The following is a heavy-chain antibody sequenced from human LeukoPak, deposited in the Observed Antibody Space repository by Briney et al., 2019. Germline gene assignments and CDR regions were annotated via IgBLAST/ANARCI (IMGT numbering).Heavy chain of an antibody. CDR2: ISSSGSTI. D-gene: IGHD3-10*01. CDR3: ARDVWRRGFDY. Sequence: GGSLRLSCAASGFTFGSYEMNWVRQAPGKGLEWVSYISSSGSTIYYADSVKGRFTISRDNAKNSLYLQMNSLRAEDTAVYYCARDVWRRGFDYWGQGTLVTVSS. V-gene: IGHV3-48*03. CDR1: GFTFGSYE. J-gene: IGHJ4*02.